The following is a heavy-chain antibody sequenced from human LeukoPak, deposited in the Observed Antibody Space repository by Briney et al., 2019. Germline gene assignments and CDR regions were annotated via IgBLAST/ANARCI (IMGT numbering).Heavy chain of an antibody. CDR2: ISYDGSNK. Sequence: PGGSLRLSCAASGFTFSSYGMNWVRQAPGKGLEWVAVISYDGSNKYYADSVKGRFTISRDNSKNTLYLQMNSLRAEDTAVYYCARDRTVTTGYFDYWGQGTLVTVSS. CDR1: GFTFSSYG. V-gene: IGHV3-30*03. J-gene: IGHJ4*02. D-gene: IGHD4-11*01. CDR3: ARDRTVTTGYFDY.